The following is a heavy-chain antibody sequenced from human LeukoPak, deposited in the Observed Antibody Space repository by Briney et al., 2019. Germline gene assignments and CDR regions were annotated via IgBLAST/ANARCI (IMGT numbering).Heavy chain of an antibody. J-gene: IGHJ4*02. V-gene: IGHV2-5*01. CDR3: SHRRGGEGYTYAYDY. D-gene: IGHD5-18*01. CDR1: GFSLSTSGVG. Sequence: KESGPTLVKPTQTLTLTCTFSGFSLSTSGVGVGWFRQPPGKALEWLALIYWNDDKRYSPSLKSRLTITKDTSKNQVILTMTNMDPVDTATYYCSHRRGGEGYTYAYDYWGQGTLVTVSS. CDR2: IYWNDDK.